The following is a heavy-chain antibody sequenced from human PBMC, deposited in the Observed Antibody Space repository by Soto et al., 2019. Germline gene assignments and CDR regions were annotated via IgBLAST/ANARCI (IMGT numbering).Heavy chain of an antibody. V-gene: IGHV4-39*01. CDR2: IYYSGRA. CDR1: GGSISTSRYY. Sequence: SETLSLTCTVSGGSISTSRYYWGWIRQPPGKGLEWIGNIYYSGRAYYNPSLKSRVTISVDRSRNQVSLKLSSVTAAETAVYYCASGEDVVVVAGAFDIWGQGTMVTVSS. D-gene: IGHD2-15*01. CDR3: ASGEDVVVVAGAFDI. J-gene: IGHJ3*02.